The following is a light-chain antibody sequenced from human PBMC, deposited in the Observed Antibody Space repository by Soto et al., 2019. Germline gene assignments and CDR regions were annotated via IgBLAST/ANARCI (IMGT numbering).Light chain of an antibody. CDR3: CSYAGSSTWV. V-gene: IGLV2-23*02. CDR2: EVS. J-gene: IGLJ7*01. CDR1: SSDVGSYNL. Sequence: QSALTQPTSVSVSPGQSITISCTGTSSDVGSYNLVSWYQQHPGKAPKIMIYEVSKRPSGVSNRFSGSKSGNTASLTISGLQDEDEADYSCCSYAGSSTWVFGGCTQLTVL.